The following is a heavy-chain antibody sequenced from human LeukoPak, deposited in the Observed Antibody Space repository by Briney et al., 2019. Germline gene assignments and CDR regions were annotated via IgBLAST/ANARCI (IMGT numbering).Heavy chain of an antibody. CDR1: NASVSCYY. CDR2: IYYSGST. J-gene: IGHJ4*02. Sequence: SETMSLTCTVSNASVSCYYWSWIRQPPGEGLEWIGYIYYSGSTNYNPSLKSRVTISVDTSKNQFSLKLSSVTAADTAVYYCARHNENGRYYFDYWGQGTLVTVSS. CDR3: ARHNENGRYYFDY. V-gene: IGHV4-59*08. D-gene: IGHD2-8*01.